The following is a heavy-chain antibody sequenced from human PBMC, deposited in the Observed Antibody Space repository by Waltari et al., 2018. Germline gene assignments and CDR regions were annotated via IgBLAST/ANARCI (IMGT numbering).Heavy chain of an antibody. CDR1: GFTFSGYG. CDR3: ARVFVYGANSGKRPMDV. J-gene: IGHJ6*03. D-gene: IGHD4-17*01. V-gene: IGHV3-7*01. Sequence: EVQMVESGGGLVQPGGSLRLSCSSSGFTFSGYGRTWVRQAPGKGLEWVANIKQDGSENYYVDSVKGRFTISRDDAKNSLYLQMNSLRNEDTAVYFCARVFVYGANSGKRPMDVWGKGTTVTVSS. CDR2: IKQDGSEN.